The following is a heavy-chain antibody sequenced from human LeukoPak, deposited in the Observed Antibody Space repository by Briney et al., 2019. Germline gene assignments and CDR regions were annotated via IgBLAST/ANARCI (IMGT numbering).Heavy chain of an antibody. D-gene: IGHD3-3*01. CDR1: GFTSSDYY. J-gene: IGHJ6*03. Sequence: PGGSLRLSCAASGFTSSDYYMSWIRQAPGKGLEWVSYISSSGSTIYYADSVKGRFTISRDNAKNSLYLQMNSLRAEDTAVYYCARIERITIFGVVTDYYYYYMDVWGKGTTVTVSS. CDR3: ARIERITIFGVVTDYYYYYMDV. V-gene: IGHV3-11*04. CDR2: ISSSGSTI.